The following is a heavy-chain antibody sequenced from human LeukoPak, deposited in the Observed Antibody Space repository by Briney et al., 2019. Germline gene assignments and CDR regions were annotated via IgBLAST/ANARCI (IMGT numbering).Heavy chain of an antibody. D-gene: IGHD3-10*01. CDR3: ARAVYYYYGSGSYFGY. Sequence: ASVKVSCKASGYTFTGYYMHWVRQAPGQGLEWMGWINPNSGGTNYAQKFQGWVTMTRDTSISTAYMELSRLRSDDTAVYYCARAVYYYYGSGSYFGYWGQGTLVTVSS. CDR1: GYTFTGYY. V-gene: IGHV1-2*04. CDR2: INPNSGGT. J-gene: IGHJ4*02.